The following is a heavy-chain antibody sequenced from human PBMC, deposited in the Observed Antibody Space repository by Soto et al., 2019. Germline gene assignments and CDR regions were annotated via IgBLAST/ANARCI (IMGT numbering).Heavy chain of an antibody. J-gene: IGHJ5*02. CDR3: ARGGGMVAPATPYDP. CDR2: INPSGGYT. V-gene: IGHV1-46*03. CDR1: GYTFTSYY. D-gene: IGHD1-26*01. Sequence: ASVKVSCKASGYTFTSYYMNWVRQAPGQGLEWLGIINPSGGYTTYAQRFLGRVTMTSDTSTSTVHMELGNLTSEDTAVYYCARGGGMVAPATPYDPWGQGPPVTVSS.